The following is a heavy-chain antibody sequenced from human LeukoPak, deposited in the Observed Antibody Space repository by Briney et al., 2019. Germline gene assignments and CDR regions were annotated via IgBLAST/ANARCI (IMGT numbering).Heavy chain of an antibody. CDR3: ARNQTPRYDSSGYSDY. J-gene: IGHJ4*02. CDR1: GFTFSSYA. CDR2: ISGSGGST. V-gene: IGHV3-23*01. D-gene: IGHD3-22*01. Sequence: GGSLRLSCAASGFTFSSYAMSWVRQAPGKGLEWVSAISGSGGSTYYADSVKGRFSISRDISKNTLYLQMNSLRVDDTAVYYCARNQTPRYDSSGYSDYWGQGTLVTVSS.